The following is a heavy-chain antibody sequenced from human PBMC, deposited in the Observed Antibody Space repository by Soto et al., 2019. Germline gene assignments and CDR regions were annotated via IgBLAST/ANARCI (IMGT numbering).Heavy chain of an antibody. J-gene: IGHJ5*02. CDR3: ASRVGYCSGGSCSWGYNWFDP. D-gene: IGHD2-15*01. Sequence: QVQLVQSGAEVKKPGSSVKVSCKASGGTFSSYAISWVRQAPGEGLEWMGGIIPIFGTANYAQKFQGRVTITADKSTSTAYMELSSLRSEDTAVYYCASRVGYCSGGSCSWGYNWFDPWGQGTLVTVSS. CDR1: GGTFSSYA. V-gene: IGHV1-69*06. CDR2: IIPIFGTA.